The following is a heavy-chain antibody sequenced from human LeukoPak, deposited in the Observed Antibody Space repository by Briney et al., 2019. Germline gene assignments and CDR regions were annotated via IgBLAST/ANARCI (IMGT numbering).Heavy chain of an antibody. D-gene: IGHD5-18*01. CDR1: GFTFSSYW. CDR3: ARDLQLWLIDYYYYYMDV. V-gene: IGHV3-74*01. Sequence: TGGSLRLSCAASGFTFSSYWMHWVRQAPGKGLVWVSRINSDGSSTSYADSVKGRFTISRDNAKNSLYLQMNSLRAEDTAVYYCARDLQLWLIDYYYYYMDVWGKGTTVTVSS. J-gene: IGHJ6*03. CDR2: INSDGSST.